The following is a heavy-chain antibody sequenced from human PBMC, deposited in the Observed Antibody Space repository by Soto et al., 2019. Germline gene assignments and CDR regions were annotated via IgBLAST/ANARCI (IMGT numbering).Heavy chain of an antibody. CDR1: GLTFSTHA. J-gene: IGHJ6*02. CDR2: ITGSGGNT. Sequence: GGSLRLSCAASGLTFSTHAMTWVRQAPGKGLEWVSTITGSGGNTYYADSVKGRFTISRDNSKDTLYLQMNSLRGEDTAVYYCAKGGYYSALDVWGQGTTVTVSS. V-gene: IGHV3-23*01. CDR3: AKGGYYSALDV. D-gene: IGHD3-3*01.